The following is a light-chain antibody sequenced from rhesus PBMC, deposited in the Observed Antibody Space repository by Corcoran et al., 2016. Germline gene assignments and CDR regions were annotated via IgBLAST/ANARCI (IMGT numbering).Light chain of an antibody. Sequence: DIVMTQTPPSLPVTPGEPASISCRSSQSLLHSDGRTYLYWYLQKPGQPPRLLIYRVSNRFSGVPGRFRGSGSGTDCTLKISRVEAEDVGVYYCMQALQAPYSFGQGTKVEIK. V-gene: IGKV2-73*01. J-gene: IGKJ2*01. CDR1: QSLLHSDGRTY. CDR2: RVS. CDR3: MQALQAPYS.